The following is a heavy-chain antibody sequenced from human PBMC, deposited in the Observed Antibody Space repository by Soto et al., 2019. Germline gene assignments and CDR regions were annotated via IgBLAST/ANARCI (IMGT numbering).Heavy chain of an antibody. J-gene: IGHJ4*02. D-gene: IGHD5-12*01. CDR2: IYPGDSDI. CDR1: GYSFPNYW. CDR3: ARRDGFKIDH. Sequence: GESLKISCKVSGYSFPNYWIGWVRQMPGKGLEWMGIIYPGDSDIRYSPSFQGQVTISADKSMNTAYLQWRSPKASDTAMYYCARRDGFKIDHWGQGTMVTVSS. V-gene: IGHV5-51*01.